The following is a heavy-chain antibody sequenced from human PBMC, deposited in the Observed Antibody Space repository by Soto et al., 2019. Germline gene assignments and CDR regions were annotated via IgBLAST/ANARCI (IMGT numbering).Heavy chain of an antibody. CDR3: ARSQGSSTSLEIYYYYYYGMDV. CDR1: GGTFSSYA. CDR2: ILPISDTT. Sequence: QVQLVQSGAEVKKPGSSVKVSCKASGGTFSSYAISWVRQAPGQGLEWMGGILPISDTTNYAQKFQGRVTITADESTSTAYMELSSLRAADTAVYYCARSQGSSTSLEIYYYYYYGMDVWGQGTTVTVSS. V-gene: IGHV1-69*01. J-gene: IGHJ6*02. D-gene: IGHD2-2*01.